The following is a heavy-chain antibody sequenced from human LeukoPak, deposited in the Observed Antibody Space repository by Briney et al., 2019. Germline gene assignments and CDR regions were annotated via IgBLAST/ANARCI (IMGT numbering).Heavy chain of an antibody. J-gene: IGHJ4*02. Sequence: PSQTLSLTCAVSGGSISSGGYSWSWIRQPAGKGLEWIGRIYTSGSTNYNPSLKSRVTISVDTSKNQFSLKLSSVTAADTAVYYCARVTIVGATTDYWGQGTLVTVSS. CDR3: ARVTIVGATTDY. CDR1: GGSISSGGYS. D-gene: IGHD1-26*01. V-gene: IGHV4-61*02. CDR2: IYTSGST.